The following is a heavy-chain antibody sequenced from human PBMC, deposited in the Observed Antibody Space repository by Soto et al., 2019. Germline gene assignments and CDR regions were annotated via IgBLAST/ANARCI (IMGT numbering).Heavy chain of an antibody. V-gene: IGHV1-3*01. CDR3: ARDADGIRDPYSKILRGGFWTHWFDP. Sequence: ASVKVSCKASGYTFTSYAMHWVRQAPGQRLEWMGWINAGNGNTKYSQKFQGRVTITRDTSASTAYMELSSLRSEDTAVYYCARDADGIRDPYSKILRGGFWTHWFDPWGQGTLVTVSS. CDR1: GYTFTSYA. J-gene: IGHJ5*02. D-gene: IGHD6-13*01. CDR2: INAGNGNT.